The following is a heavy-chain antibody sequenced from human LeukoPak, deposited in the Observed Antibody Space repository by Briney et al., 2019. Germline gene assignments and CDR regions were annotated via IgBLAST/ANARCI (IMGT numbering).Heavy chain of an antibody. CDR2: IRSKANSYAT. CDR3: TRLGIDYYDSSGYYYPEDY. V-gene: IGHV3-73*01. CDR1: GFTFSGSA. Sequence: GGSLRLSCAASGFTFSGSAMHWVRQASGKGLEWVGRIRSKANSYATAYAASVKGRFTISRDDSKNTAYLQMNSPKTEDTAVYYCTRLGIDYYDSSGYYYPEDYWGQGTLVTVSS. D-gene: IGHD3-22*01. J-gene: IGHJ4*02.